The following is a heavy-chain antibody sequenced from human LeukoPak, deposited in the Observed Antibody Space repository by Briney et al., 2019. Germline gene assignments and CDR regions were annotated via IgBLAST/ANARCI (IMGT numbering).Heavy chain of an antibody. D-gene: IGHD4-17*01. J-gene: IGHJ5*02. CDR3: GKSDYGYWFDT. CDR2: INDRGRNI. CDR1: GFTFSSYA. Sequence: GGSLRLSCAASGFTFSSYAMGWVRQAPGKGLEWVSAINDRGRNIYYADSVKGRFTISRDNSKNTLYLQMNSLRVEDTAIYYCGKSDYGYWFDTWGQGTLVTVSS. V-gene: IGHV3-23*01.